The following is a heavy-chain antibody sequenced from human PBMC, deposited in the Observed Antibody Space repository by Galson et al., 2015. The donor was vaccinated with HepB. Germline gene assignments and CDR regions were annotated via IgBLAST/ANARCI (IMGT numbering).Heavy chain of an antibody. J-gene: IGHJ4*02. CDR2: INAGNGNT. CDR3: ARDKGSPTYYFDY. V-gene: IGHV1-3*01. Sequence: SVKVSCKASGYTFTSYAMHWVRQAPGQRLEWMGWINAGNGNTKYSQKFQGRVTITRDTSASTAYMELSSLRSEDTAVYYCARDKGSPTYYFDYWGQGTLVTVSS. CDR1: GYTFTSYA. D-gene: IGHD1-1*01.